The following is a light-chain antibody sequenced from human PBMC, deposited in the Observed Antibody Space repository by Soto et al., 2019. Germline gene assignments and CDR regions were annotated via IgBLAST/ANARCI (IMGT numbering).Light chain of an antibody. CDR2: TAS. V-gene: IGKV1-39*01. CDR1: RSISNY. CDR3: QQTYSTPYT. J-gene: IGKJ2*01. Sequence: DIQMTQSPSSLSASVGDRVTITCRASRSISNYLNWYQQRPGKAPKLLIYTASALQSGVPSRFSGSGSGTDFTLTISSLQPEDSATYYCQQTYSTPYTFGQGTKLEIK.